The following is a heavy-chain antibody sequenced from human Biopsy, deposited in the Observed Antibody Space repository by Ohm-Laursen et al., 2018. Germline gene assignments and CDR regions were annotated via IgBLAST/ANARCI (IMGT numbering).Heavy chain of an antibody. J-gene: IGHJ4*02. CDR2: ISYTGYT. D-gene: IGHD4-23*01. V-gene: IGHV4-59*11. CDR1: GGSFTGHY. Sequence: GTLSLTCTVSGGSFTGHYWTWIRQPPGKGLEWIGHISYTGYTSYNASLKSRVTISVDTSRNHFSLRLSSLTAADTAVYYCARGSNDSGGLYFPRWGQGTLLTVSS. CDR3: ARGSNDSGGLYFPR.